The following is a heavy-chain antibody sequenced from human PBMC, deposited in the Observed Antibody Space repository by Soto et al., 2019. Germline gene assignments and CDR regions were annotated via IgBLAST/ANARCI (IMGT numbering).Heavy chain of an antibody. CDR2: ISYSEST. D-gene: IGHD3-10*01. CDR3: ARQAQSDYYGSGRSQVAQHLYYFDG. J-gene: IGHJ4*02. V-gene: IGHV4-59*08. Sequence: SETLSLTCTVSGGSISGYYWSWIRQPPGKGLEWIGYISYSESTSYNPSLKSRVTISVNTSRNQFSLKLSSVTAADAAVYYCARQAQSDYYGSGRSQVAQHLYYFDGWGQGTLVT. CDR1: GGSISGYY.